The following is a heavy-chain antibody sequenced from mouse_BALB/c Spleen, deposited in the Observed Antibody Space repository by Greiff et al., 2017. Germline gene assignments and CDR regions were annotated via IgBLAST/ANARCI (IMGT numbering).Heavy chain of an antibody. CDR3: ARDRGDYDDYAMDY. Sequence: EVKLMESGGGLVQPGGSLKLSCAASGFTFSSYGMSWVRQTPDKRLELVATINSNGGSTYYPDSVKGRFTISRDNAKNTLYLQMSSLKSEDTAMYYCARDRGDYDDYAMDYWGQGTSVTVSS. D-gene: IGHD2-4*01. CDR2: INSNGGST. J-gene: IGHJ4*01. CDR1: GFTFSSYG. V-gene: IGHV5-6-3*01.